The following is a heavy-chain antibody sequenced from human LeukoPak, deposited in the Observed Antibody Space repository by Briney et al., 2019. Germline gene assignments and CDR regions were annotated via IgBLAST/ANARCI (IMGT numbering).Heavy chain of an antibody. J-gene: IGHJ4*02. V-gene: IGHV1-2*06. Sequence: ASVKVPCKASGYTFTGYYMHWVRQAPGQGLEWMGRINPNSGGTNYAQKFQGRVTMTRDTSISTAYMELSRLRSDDTAVYYCARRRLNGAYFDYWGQGTLVTVSS. CDR3: ARRRLNGAYFDY. D-gene: IGHD7-27*01. CDR1: GYTFTGYY. CDR2: INPNSGGT.